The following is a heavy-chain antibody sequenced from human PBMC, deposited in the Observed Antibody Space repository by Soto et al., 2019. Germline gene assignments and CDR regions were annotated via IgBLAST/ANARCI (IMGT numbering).Heavy chain of an antibody. V-gene: IGHV3-15*01. D-gene: IGHD2-15*01. CDR2: IKSKTDGETT. CDR1: GFTFSNAW. Sequence: GGSLRLSCAASGFTFSNAWMYWVRQAPGKGLEWVGRIKSKTDGETTDFAAPVKGRFTISRDDSKNTLFLQMNSLKTEDTAVYYCATVSRCSGITCKQAIDYWGQGTLVTVS. CDR3: ATVSRCSGITCKQAIDY. J-gene: IGHJ4*02.